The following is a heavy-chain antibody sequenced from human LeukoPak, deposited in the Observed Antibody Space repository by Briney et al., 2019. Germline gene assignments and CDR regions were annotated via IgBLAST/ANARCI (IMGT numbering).Heavy chain of an antibody. V-gene: IGHV4-59*08. Sequence: PSETLSLTCTVSGGSISSYYWTWIRQPPGKGLECIGYIYYSGSTNYNPSLKSRVTISVDTSKNQFSLKLSSVTAADTAVYYCARQGYGDYGAFDIWGQGTMVTVSS. CDR1: GGSISSYY. CDR2: IYYSGST. D-gene: IGHD4-17*01. CDR3: ARQGYGDYGAFDI. J-gene: IGHJ3*02.